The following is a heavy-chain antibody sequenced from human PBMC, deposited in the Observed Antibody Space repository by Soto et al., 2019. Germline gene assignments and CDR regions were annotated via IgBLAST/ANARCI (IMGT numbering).Heavy chain of an antibody. CDR1: GFTFSSYA. J-gene: IGHJ5*02. CDR3: VTVTYYYDSSGYLA. D-gene: IGHD3-22*01. CDR2: IGGSGGIT. Sequence: EVLLLESGGGLVQPGGSLRLSCGASGFTFSSYAMSWVRQAPGKGLEWVSTIGGSGGITYYAGSVKGRFTISRDNSKNTLYLQMNSLRAEDTAVYYCVTVTYYYDSSGYLAWGQGTLVTVSS. V-gene: IGHV3-23*01.